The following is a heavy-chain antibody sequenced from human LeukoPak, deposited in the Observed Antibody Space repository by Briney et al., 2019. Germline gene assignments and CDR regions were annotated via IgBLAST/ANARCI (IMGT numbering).Heavy chain of an antibody. D-gene: IGHD2-15*01. CDR2: MKPNSGNT. CDR3: ARGSQVVPLKGWFDP. CDR1: GYTLSSYD. J-gene: IGHJ5*02. V-gene: IGHV1-8*01. Sequence: GASVKVSCKASGYTLSSYDINWVRQATGQGLEWMGWMKPNSGNTAYAQKFQGRVTMTRNTSINTVYMELSSLTSEDTAVYFCARGSQVVPLKGWFDPWGQGTLVIVSS.